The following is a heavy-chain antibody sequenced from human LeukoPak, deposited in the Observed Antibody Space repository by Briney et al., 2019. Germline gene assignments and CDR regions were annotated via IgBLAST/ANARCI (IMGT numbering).Heavy chain of an antibody. CDR1: GFTFSSYS. CDR3: ARDTGMVSSDYGLDV. Sequence: GGSLRLSCAASGFTFSSYSMNWVRQPPGKGLEWVSYISGSSSYIYYADSVKGRFTISRDNAKNSLYLQMNSLRAEDTAVYFCARDTGMVSSDYGLDVWGKGTTVIVSS. CDR2: ISGSSSYI. J-gene: IGHJ6*04. V-gene: IGHV3-21*01. D-gene: IGHD5-18*01.